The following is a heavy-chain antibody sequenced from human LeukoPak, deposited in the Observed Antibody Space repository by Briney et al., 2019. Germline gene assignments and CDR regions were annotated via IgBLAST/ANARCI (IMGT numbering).Heavy chain of an antibody. CDR3: ANPLLFRGNYEGIDAFYI. V-gene: IGHV3-23*01. CDR1: VFTYSSYA. J-gene: IGHJ3*02. Sequence: GGSLRLSCAGSVFTYSSYAMRGVGQAAGKELAGVSVISWSGGSTHYPDSVKDGFTISRENSKNTQYLQTNSLSGEDTAVYYCANPLLFRGNYEGIDAFYIWGQGTRVTVSS. CDR2: ISWSGGST. D-gene: IGHD1-7*01.